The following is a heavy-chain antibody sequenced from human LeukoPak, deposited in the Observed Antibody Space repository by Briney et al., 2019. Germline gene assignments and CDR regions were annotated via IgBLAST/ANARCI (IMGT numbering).Heavy chain of an antibody. J-gene: IGHJ4*02. V-gene: IGHV5-51*01. CDR1: GYSFTSYW. D-gene: IGHD6-19*01. CDR3: ARLEGGSGWYVGDFDY. CDR2: IYPGDSDT. Sequence: GESLKISCKGSGYSFTSYWIGWVRQMPGKGLEWMGIIYPGDSDTRYSPSFQGQVTISADKSISTAYLQWSSLKASDTAMYYCARLEGGSGWYVGDFDYWGQGTLVTVSS.